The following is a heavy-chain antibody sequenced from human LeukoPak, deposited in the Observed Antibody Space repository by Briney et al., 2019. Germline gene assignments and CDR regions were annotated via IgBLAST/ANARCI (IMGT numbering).Heavy chain of an antibody. CDR3: ARVRTSCYEFVF. CDR1: GYTFTSYG. Sequence: GASVKVSCEASGYTFTSYGIRWVRQAPGQGIDWMGWISAYNGNKNYAQKLQGRVTMTTDTSTITACLELRSLRDADSAVYYCARVRTSCYEFVFWGQGTLVTVSS. CDR2: ISAYNGNK. V-gene: IGHV1-18*04. D-gene: IGHD2-2*01. J-gene: IGHJ4*02.